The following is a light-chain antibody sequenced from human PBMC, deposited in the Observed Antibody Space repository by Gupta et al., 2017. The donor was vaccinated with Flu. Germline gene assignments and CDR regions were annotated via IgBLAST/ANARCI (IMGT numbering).Light chain of an antibody. J-gene: IGKJ4*01. CDR2: AAS. CDR3: QQTDSTPALT. Sequence: DIEITKSPSSLSASVGDRGTITCRASQSISSYLNWYQQKPEQAPKLLIYAASSWQRGVPSRFGGGGYGKFLSLTISMRQQEDFAAYYYQQTDSTPALTFGGGKKGE. V-gene: IGKV1-39*01. CDR1: QSISSY.